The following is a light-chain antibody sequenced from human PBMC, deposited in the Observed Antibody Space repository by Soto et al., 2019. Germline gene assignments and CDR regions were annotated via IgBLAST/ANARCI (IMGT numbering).Light chain of an antibody. V-gene: IGLV2-14*01. Sequence: QSALTQPASVSGSPGQSITISCTGTSSDVGGYNYVSWYQQHPGMSPKLMIYAVSNRPSGVSHRFSGSKSGNPASLNISWIQAEDEAHYYCSSYASSSSPYVVFGGGTQLTVL. J-gene: IGLJ2*01. CDR1: SSDVGGYNY. CDR3: SSYASSSSPYVV. CDR2: AVS.